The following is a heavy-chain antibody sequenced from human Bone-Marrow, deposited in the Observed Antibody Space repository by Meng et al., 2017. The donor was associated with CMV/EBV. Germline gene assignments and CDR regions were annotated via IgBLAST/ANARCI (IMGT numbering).Heavy chain of an antibody. CDR1: GGSISSSSYY. V-gene: IGHV4-39*07. Sequence: SETLSLTCTVSGGSISSSSYYWGWIRQPPGKGLEWIGSIYYSGSTYYNPSLKSRVTISVDTSKNQFSLKLSSVTAADTAVYYCAREYGDYAWFDPWGQGTLVTVSS. CDR3: AREYGDYAWFDP. J-gene: IGHJ5*02. D-gene: IGHD4-17*01. CDR2: IYYSGST.